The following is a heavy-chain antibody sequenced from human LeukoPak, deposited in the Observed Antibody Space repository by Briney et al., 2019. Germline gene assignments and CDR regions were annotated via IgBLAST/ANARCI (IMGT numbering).Heavy chain of an antibody. D-gene: IGHD4-23*01. CDR2: IKRKTDGGTT. CDR1: GFTFSHAW. CDR3: TTRTDSSGILGY. V-gene: IGHV3-15*01. J-gene: IGHJ4*02. Sequence: PGGSLRLPCAASGFTFSHAWMTWVRQAPGKGLEWVGRIKRKTDGGTTGYAAPVKGRFTISRDDSKNTLYLQMNNLQTEDTAVYYCTTRTDSSGILGYWGQGTLVTVSS.